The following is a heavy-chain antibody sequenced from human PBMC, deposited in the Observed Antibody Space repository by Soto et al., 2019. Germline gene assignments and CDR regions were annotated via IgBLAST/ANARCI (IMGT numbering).Heavy chain of an antibody. CDR3: ARNRGAYWYFDL. D-gene: IGHD3-10*01. Sequence: QVQLVQSGAEVKKPGASVKVSCKASGYTFTSYDINWMPQATGQGLEWMGWVNPNSGNTGYGQKFQGRVTMTRDTSISTAFMELSSLRSEDTAVYYCARNRGAYWYFDLWGRGTLVTVSS. J-gene: IGHJ2*01. CDR2: VNPNSGNT. V-gene: IGHV1-8*01. CDR1: GYTFTSYD.